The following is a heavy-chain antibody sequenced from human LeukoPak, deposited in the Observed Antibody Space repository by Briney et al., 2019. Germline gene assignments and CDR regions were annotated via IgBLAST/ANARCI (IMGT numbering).Heavy chain of an antibody. CDR2: IWYDGSNK. J-gene: IGHJ6*02. D-gene: IGHD2-2*01. CDR3: AKDIVVVPAAIDYYYYYGMDV. Sequence: GGSLRLSCAASGFIFSSYGMHWVRQAPGKGLEWVAVIWYDGSNKCYADSVKGRFTISRDNSKNTLYLQMNSLRAEDTAVYYCAKDIVVVPAAIDYYYYYGMDVWGQGTTVTVSS. CDR1: GFIFSSYG. V-gene: IGHV3-33*06.